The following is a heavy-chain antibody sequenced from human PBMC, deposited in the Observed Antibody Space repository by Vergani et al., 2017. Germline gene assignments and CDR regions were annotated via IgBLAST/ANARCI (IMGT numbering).Heavy chain of an antibody. CDR2: IYYSGST. CDR3: ARAWGLRYFDWLRRRNWFDP. D-gene: IGHD3-9*01. J-gene: IGHJ5*02. CDR1: GGSISSYY. Sequence: QVQLQESGPGLVKPSETLSLTCTVSGGSISSYYWSWIRQPPVKGLEWIGYIYYSGSTNYNPSLKSRVSISVDTSKNQFSLKLSSVTAADTAVYYCARAWGLRYFDWLRRRNWFDPWGQGTLVTVSS. V-gene: IGHV4-59*01.